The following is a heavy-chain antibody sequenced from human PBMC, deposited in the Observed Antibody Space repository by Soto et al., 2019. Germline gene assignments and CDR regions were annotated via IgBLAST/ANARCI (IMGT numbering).Heavy chain of an antibody. CDR3: ASVGELPVWFDP. CDR1: GGSFSGYY. V-gene: IGHV4-34*01. D-gene: IGHD3-10*01. CDR2: ITHSGST. Sequence: SETLSLTCAVYGGSFSGYYWGWIRQPPGKGLEWIGEITHSGSTNYNPSLESRVTISVDTSKNQFSLNLNSVTAADTAVYYCASVGELPVWFDPWGRGTLVTVSS. J-gene: IGHJ5*02.